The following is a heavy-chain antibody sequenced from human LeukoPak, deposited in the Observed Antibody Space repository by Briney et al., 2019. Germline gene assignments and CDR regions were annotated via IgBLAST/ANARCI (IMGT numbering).Heavy chain of an antibody. V-gene: IGHV4-34*01. D-gene: IGHD6-6*01. CDR2: MNHSGST. Sequence: SETLSLTCAVYGGSFSGYYWSWIRQPPGKGLEWIGEMNHSGSTNYNPSLKSRVTISVDTSKHQFSLKLSSVTAADTAVYYCARRQQLVLWGYYYYYMDVWGKGTTVTVSS. CDR1: GGSFSGYY. J-gene: IGHJ6*03. CDR3: ARRQQLVLWGYYYYYMDV.